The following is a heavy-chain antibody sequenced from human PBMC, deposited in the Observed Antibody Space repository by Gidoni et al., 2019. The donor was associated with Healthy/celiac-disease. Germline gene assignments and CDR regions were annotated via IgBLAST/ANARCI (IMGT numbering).Heavy chain of an antibody. CDR2: ISSSGSTI. J-gene: IGHJ4*02. CDR1: GYTFSDYY. Sequence: QVQKIESGGGLVKHGGSLRLSCAASGYTFSDYYISWIRQAPGKGLECVSYISSSGSTIYYADSVKGRFTISRDNAKISLYLRMNRLRSEDACGYYVGSTNLYVSIGYPDYLYQGSLVARSS. D-gene: IGHD3-22*01. V-gene: IGHV3-11*01. CDR3: GSTNLYVSIGYPDY.